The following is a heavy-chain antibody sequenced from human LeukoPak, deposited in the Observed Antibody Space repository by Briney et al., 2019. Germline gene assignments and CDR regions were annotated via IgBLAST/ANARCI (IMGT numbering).Heavy chain of an antibody. CDR3: TTGHY. V-gene: IGHV3-15*01. CDR1: GFTFRTMW. CDR2: IKDETDGGTT. J-gene: IGHJ4*02. Sequence: NPGGSLRLSCAASGFTFRTMWMSWVRLAPGKGLEWVGRIKDETDGGTTDYAASVKGRFTISRDDSKNTLFLQMNSLRVGDTAVYYCTTGHYWGQGAQVTVSS.